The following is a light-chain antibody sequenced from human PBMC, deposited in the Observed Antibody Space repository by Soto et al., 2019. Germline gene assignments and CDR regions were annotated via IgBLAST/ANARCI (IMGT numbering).Light chain of an antibody. CDR1: QSVSSY. V-gene: IGKV3-11*01. CDR3: QQRSNWYVT. Sequence: EIVLTQSPATLSLSPGERATLSCRASQSVSSYLAWYQQKPGQAPRLLIYDASNRATGIPARFSGSGSGTDFTLTISRREPEDFAVYYCQQRSNWYVTFGQGTKVEIK. J-gene: IGKJ1*01. CDR2: DAS.